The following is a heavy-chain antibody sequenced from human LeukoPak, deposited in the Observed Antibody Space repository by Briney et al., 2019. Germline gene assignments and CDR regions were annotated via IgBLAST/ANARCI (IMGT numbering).Heavy chain of an antibody. V-gene: IGHV3-30-3*01. CDR3: ARDLSYGDSGFDY. J-gene: IGHJ4*02. CDR2: ISYDGSNK. Sequence: PGGSLRLSCAASGFTFSSYAMHWVRQAPGKGLEWVAVISYDGSNKYYADSVKGRFTIPRDNSKNTLYLQMNSLRAEDTAVYYCARDLSYGDSGFDYWGQGTLVTVSS. D-gene: IGHD4-17*01. CDR1: GFTFSSYA.